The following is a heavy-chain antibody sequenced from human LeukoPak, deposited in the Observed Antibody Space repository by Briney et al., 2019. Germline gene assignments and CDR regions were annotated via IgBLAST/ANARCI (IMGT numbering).Heavy chain of an antibody. CDR3: ARDYGGNSGWFDP. V-gene: IGHV1-8*01. CDR2: MNPNSGNT. J-gene: IGHJ5*02. CDR1: GYTFTSYD. Sequence: GASVKVSCKASGYTFTSYDLNWVRRATGQVLEWMGWMNPNSGNTGYAQKFQGRVTMTRDTSISTAYMEPSSLRSEDTAVYYCARDYGGNSGWFDPWGQGTLVTVSS. D-gene: IGHD4-23*01.